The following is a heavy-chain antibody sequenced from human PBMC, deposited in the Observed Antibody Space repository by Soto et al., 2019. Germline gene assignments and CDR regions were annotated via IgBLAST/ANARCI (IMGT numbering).Heavy chain of an antibody. CDR1: GGSISSSNW. CDR3: ASAGGLGAVAADY. J-gene: IGHJ4*02. CDR2: IYHSGST. Sequence: PSETLSLTCAVSGGSISSSNWWSWVRQPPGKGLEWIGEIYHSGSTNYNPSLKSRVTISVDKSKNQFSLKLSSVTAADTAVYYCASAGGLGAVAADYWGQGTLVTVSS. D-gene: IGHD6-19*01. V-gene: IGHV4-4*02.